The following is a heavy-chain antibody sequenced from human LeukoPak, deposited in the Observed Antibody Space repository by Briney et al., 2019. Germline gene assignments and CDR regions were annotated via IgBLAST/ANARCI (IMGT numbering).Heavy chain of an antibody. CDR3: ARAWAYYDFWSGYYYFDY. J-gene: IGHJ4*02. CDR1: GFTFSSYW. V-gene: IGHV3-7*01. CDR2: IKQDGSEK. D-gene: IGHD3-3*01. Sequence: GGSLRLSCAASGFTFSSYWMSWVRQAPGKGLEWVANIKQDGSEKYYVDSVKGRFTISRDNAKNSLCLQMNSLRAEDTAVYYCARAWAYYDFWSGYYYFDYWGQGTLVTVSS.